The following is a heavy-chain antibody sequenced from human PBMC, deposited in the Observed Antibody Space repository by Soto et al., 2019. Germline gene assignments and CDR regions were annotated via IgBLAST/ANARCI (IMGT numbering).Heavy chain of an antibody. CDR2: IDHSGYT. J-gene: IGHJ5*02. Sequence: SETLSLTCAASGVTFSSYDWNWIRQPPGKGLEWIGEIDHSGYTNYNPSLKSRVTISVDTSKNQFSLRLTSVTAADTAVDYCAYLRYGIDAWGQGTLVTVSS. CDR1: GVTFSSYD. CDR3: AYLRYGIDA. V-gene: IGHV4-34*08. D-gene: IGHD3-9*01.